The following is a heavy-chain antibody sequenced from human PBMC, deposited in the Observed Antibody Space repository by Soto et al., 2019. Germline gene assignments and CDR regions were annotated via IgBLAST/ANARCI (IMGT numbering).Heavy chain of an antibody. CDR1: GGSFSGYY. V-gene: IGHV4-34*01. CDR3: ARGWYNWNFNYYYYGMDV. J-gene: IGHJ6*04. Sequence: SETLSLTCAVYGGSFSGYYWSWIRQPPGKGLEWIGEINHSGSTNYNPSLKSRVTISVDTSKNQFSLKLSSVTAADTAVYYCARGWYNWNFNYYYYGMDVWGKGTTVTVS. D-gene: IGHD1-7*01. CDR2: INHSGST.